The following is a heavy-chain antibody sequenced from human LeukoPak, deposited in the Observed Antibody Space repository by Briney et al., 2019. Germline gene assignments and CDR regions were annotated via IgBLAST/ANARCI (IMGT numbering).Heavy chain of an antibody. V-gene: IGHV4-30-4*01. Sequence: SETLSLTCTVSGGSISSSSYAWGWIRQPPGKGLEWIAYVYYSGSTYYNPSLKSRLTISVDTSKNQFSLKLNSVTAADTAVYYCARGGGGSSTVTTYWFDPWGQGALVTVSS. CDR3: ARGGGGSSTVTTYWFDP. CDR1: GGSISSSSYA. D-gene: IGHD4-17*01. J-gene: IGHJ5*02. CDR2: VYYSGST.